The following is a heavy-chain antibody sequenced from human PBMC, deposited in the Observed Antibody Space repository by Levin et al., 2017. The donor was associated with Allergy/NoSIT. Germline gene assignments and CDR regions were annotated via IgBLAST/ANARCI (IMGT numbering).Heavy chain of an antibody. CDR3: GRDNAIGGQYFSWGPKRHYYTDV. CDR1: GGTFRNYG. D-gene: IGHD3-16*01. Sequence: SVKVSCQASGGTFRNYGISWVRQAPGQGLEWMGGIIPSSGTSNYAEKFQDRIIISADESRTTAYMQLSSLRTEDTAVYYCGRDNAIGGQYFSWGPKRHYYTDVWGQGTTVMVSS. CDR2: IIPSSGTS. V-gene: IGHV1-69*13. J-gene: IGHJ6*02.